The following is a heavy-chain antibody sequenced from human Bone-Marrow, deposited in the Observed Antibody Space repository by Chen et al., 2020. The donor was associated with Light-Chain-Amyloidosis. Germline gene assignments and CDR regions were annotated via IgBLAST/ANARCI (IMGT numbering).Heavy chain of an antibody. Sequence: QVQLQQWGAGLLKPSETLSLTCAVYGGSFSGYYWSWIRQPPGKGLEWIGEINHSGSTNYNPSLKSRVTISVDTSKNHFSLKLSSVTAADTAVYYCARGGSTTGTYYYYMDVWGKGTTVTVSS. CDR1: GGSFSGYY. V-gene: IGHV4-34*01. CDR3: ARGGSTTGTYYYYMDV. D-gene: IGHD1-1*01. CDR2: INHSGST. J-gene: IGHJ6*03.